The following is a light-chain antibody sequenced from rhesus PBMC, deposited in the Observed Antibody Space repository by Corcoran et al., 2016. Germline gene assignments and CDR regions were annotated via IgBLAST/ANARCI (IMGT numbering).Light chain of an antibody. CDR1: PGISSS. CDR2: YAH. V-gene: IGKV1-32*01. CDR3: QQDNSLPYS. Sequence: DIQMTQSPSSLSASVGDRVTITCRASPGISSSLNWYQQKPGKAPKLLIDYAHRLESGVPSMFSCSGYGTELTLIISSLQPEDFATYDCQQDNSLPYSFGQGTKVEIK. J-gene: IGKJ2*01.